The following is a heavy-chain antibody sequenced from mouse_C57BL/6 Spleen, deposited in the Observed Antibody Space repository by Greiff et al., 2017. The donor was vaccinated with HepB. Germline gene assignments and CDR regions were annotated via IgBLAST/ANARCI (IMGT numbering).Heavy chain of an antibody. CDR3: AKKGGGTYYAMDY. CDR2: IWRGGST. CDR1: GFSLTSYG. Sequence: VQLQQSGPGLVQPSQSLSITCTVSGFSLTSYGVHWVRQSPGKGLEWLGVIWRGGSTDYNAAFMSRLSITKDNSKSQVFFKMNSLQADDTAIYYCAKKGGGTYYAMDYWGQGTSVTVSS. J-gene: IGHJ4*01. V-gene: IGHV2-5*01. D-gene: IGHD4-1*01.